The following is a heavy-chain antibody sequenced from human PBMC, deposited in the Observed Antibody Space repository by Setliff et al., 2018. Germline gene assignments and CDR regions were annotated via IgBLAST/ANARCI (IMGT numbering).Heavy chain of an antibody. CDR3: ARAAGSLTSDEYFHH. J-gene: IGHJ1*01. Sequence: SVKVSCKASGGTFGDYGITWVRQAPGQGLEWMGGIILIFDRTKYAQKFQGRVTITADKSTSTAYMELSSLKSEDTAVYYCARAAGSLTSDEYFHHWGQGTLVTV. D-gene: IGHD6-25*01. CDR1: GGTFGDYG. CDR2: IILIFDRT. V-gene: IGHV1-69*06.